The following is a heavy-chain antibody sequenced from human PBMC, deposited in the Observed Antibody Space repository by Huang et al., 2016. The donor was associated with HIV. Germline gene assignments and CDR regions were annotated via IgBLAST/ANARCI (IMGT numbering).Heavy chain of an antibody. Sequence: QVHLVESGGGVVQPGRSLRLSCAASGVSFSNFAMHWVRQATGKGLEGVAVISYDGRNDFYSDSVKGRFTIARDNCKDTLTLQMNSLRIDDTAVYFCAKESRWFSDLDHWGQGTLVTVSS. CDR3: AKESRWFSDLDH. D-gene: IGHD2-15*01. CDR1: GVSFSNFA. CDR2: ISYDGRND. V-gene: IGHV3-30*18. J-gene: IGHJ4*02.